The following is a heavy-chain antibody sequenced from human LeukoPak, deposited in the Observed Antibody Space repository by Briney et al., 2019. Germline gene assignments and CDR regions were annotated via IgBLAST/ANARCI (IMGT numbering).Heavy chain of an antibody. CDR3: AKARPFGELLFFGYYYGMDV. CDR1: GFTFSSYG. CDR2: ISYDGSNK. J-gene: IGHJ6*04. Sequence: GGSLRLSCAASGFTFSSYGMHWVRQAPGKGLEWVAVISYDGSNKYYADSVKGRFTISRDNSKNTLYLQMNSLRAEDTAVYYCAKARPFGELLFFGYYYGMDVWGKGTTVTVSS. D-gene: IGHD3-10*01. V-gene: IGHV3-30*18.